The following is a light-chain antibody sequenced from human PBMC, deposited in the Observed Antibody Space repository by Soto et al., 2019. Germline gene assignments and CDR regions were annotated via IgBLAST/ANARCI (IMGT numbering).Light chain of an antibody. Sequence: QSVLTQPASVSGSAGRSITRSGTGTTNDVGTYNLVSWYQQHPGKAPKLIIYEGFKRPSGVSNRFSGSKSGNTASLTISGLQAEDEADYYCSSYAGSTTYVFGTGTKVTVL. CDR2: EGF. CDR1: TNDVGTYNL. J-gene: IGLJ1*01. CDR3: SSYAGSTTYV. V-gene: IGLV2-23*01.